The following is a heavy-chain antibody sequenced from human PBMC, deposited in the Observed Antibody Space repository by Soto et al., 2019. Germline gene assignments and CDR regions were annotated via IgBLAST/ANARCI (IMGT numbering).Heavy chain of an antibody. Sequence: QVQLVQSGTEEKKPGASVKVSCKASGYTFTSYAMHWVRQAPGQRLEWMGWINAGNGNTKYSQKCQGRVTITRDTSAVTAYMELSSLRSEDTGVYYCAGAGAVAADFDYWGQGTLVTVSS. J-gene: IGHJ4*02. CDR1: GYTFTSYA. CDR2: INAGNGNT. V-gene: IGHV1-3*05. CDR3: AGAGAVAADFDY. D-gene: IGHD6-19*01.